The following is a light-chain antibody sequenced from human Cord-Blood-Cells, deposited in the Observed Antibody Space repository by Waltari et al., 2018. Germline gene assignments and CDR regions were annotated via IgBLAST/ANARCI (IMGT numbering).Light chain of an antibody. CDR1: SGSIASNY. CDR2: DDN. J-gene: IGLJ3*02. Sequence: NFMLTQPHSVSESPGKTVTISCTGSSGSIASNYVQWYHQRPGSAPPTVIYDDNQRPSGVPDRFSGSIDSSSNSASLTISGLKTEDEADYYCQSYDSSNRGVFGGGTKLTVL. V-gene: IGLV6-57*02. CDR3: QSYDSSNRGV.